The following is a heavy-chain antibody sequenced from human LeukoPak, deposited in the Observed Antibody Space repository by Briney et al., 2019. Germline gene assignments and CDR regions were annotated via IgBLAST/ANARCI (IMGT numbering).Heavy chain of an antibody. Sequence: SETLSLTCNVSGDFIKRGYYWAWIRQSPGKGLEWLGSIYRDGSADYTPSLKSRLTMSVDTSKNQFSLRLSSLSAADTARYYCARVGSIVAAHNYFDYWGQGARVTVSS. CDR3: ARVGSIVAAHNYFDY. D-gene: IGHD1-26*01. CDR2: IYRDGSA. J-gene: IGHJ4*02. CDR1: GDFIKRGYY. V-gene: IGHV4-38-2*02.